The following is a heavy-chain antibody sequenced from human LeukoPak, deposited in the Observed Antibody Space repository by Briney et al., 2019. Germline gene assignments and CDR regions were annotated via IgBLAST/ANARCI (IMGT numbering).Heavy chain of an antibody. J-gene: IGHJ4*02. V-gene: IGHV3-74*01. D-gene: IGHD3-10*01. CDR2: MKTDGTRI. CDR3: ARGADHGGSYYPD. CDR1: GFRFSNSR. Sequence: GGSLRLSCAASGFRFSNSRMYWVRHGPGKGPVWVSRMKTDGTRIEYADSVKGRFTISRDNAKNTLFLQMSSLRVEDSAVYYCARGADHGGSYYPDWGQGTRVTVSS.